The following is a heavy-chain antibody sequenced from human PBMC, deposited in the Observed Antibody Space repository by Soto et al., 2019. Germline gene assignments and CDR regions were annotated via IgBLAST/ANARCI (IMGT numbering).Heavy chain of an antibody. CDR3: ARAPIPNWNYYGMDV. V-gene: IGHV4-31*03. CDR2: IYYSGST. Sequence: PSLTCTVSGGSVNSGGYHWSWIRQHPGKGLEWIGDIYYSGSTYYNPSLKSRVTISIDTSTNHFSLHLSALTAADTAVYYCARAPIPNWNYYGMDVWGQGTTVTVSS. CDR1: GGSVNSGGYH. D-gene: IGHD1-1*01. J-gene: IGHJ6*02.